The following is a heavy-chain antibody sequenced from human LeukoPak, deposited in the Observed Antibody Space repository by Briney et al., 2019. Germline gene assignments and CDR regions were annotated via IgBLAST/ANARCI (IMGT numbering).Heavy chain of an antibody. CDR1: GGSISSSNW. CDR2: IYTSGST. Sequence: SGTLSLTCAVSGGSISSSNWWSWVRQPAGKGLEWIGRIYTSGSTNYNPSLKSRVTISVDKSKNQFSLKLSSVTAADTAVYYCARIWTGETYYYDSSDVVWGQGTLVTVSS. CDR3: ARIWTGETYYYDSSDVV. D-gene: IGHD3-22*01. V-gene: IGHV4-4*02. J-gene: IGHJ4*02.